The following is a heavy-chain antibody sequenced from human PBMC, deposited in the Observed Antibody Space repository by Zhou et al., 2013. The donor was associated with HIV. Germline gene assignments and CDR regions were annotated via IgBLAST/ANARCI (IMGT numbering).Heavy chain of an antibody. J-gene: IGHJ6*03. CDR2: IIPIFGTT. CDR3: ARARTTLHYYYYMDV. D-gene: IGHD2-2*01. V-gene: IGHV1-69*12. Sequence: QVQLVQSGAEVKKPGSSVKVSCKASGGSFSSYAITWVRQAPGQGPEWMGGIIPIFGTTNYAQKFQGRVTITADESTSTAYMELSSLRSEDTAVYYCARARTTLHYYYYMDVWGKGTTVTGLL. CDR1: GGSFSSYA.